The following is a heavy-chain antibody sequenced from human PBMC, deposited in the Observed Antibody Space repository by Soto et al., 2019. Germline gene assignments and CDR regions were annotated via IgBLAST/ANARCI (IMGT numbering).Heavy chain of an antibody. CDR2: IYYSGST. J-gene: IGHJ6*02. D-gene: IGHD3-10*01. Sequence: AISDAAICSRKKYWGWIRQPPGKGLEWIGSIYYSGSTYYNPSLKSRVTLSVDTSKNQFSLKLSSVTAADTAVYYCARHYLFGDYYYYGMDVWGQGTTVT. CDR1: DAAICSRKKY. V-gene: IGHV4-39*01. CDR3: ARHYLFGDYYYYGMDV.